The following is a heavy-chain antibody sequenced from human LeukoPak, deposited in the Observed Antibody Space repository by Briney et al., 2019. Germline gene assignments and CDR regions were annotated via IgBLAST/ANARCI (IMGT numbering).Heavy chain of an antibody. D-gene: IGHD2-8*01. J-gene: IGHJ5*02. CDR1: GGSISTYH. Sequence: PSETLSLACTVSGGSISTYHWNWIRQPPGKGLEWIGYVYYSGITNYNPSLKSRVTISEDTSKNQFSLNLSSVTAADTAVYYCARQYCTNTTCYPGAFDPWGQGTLVTVSS. CDR3: ARQYCTNTTCYPGAFDP. V-gene: IGHV4-59*08. CDR2: VYYSGIT.